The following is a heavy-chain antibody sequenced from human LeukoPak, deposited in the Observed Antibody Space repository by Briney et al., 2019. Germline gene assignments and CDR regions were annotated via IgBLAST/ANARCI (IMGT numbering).Heavy chain of an antibody. CDR3: ARVRPPWYFEY. V-gene: IGHV4-59*01. Sequence: SETLSLTCTVSGGSISSYYWSWIRQPPGKGLEWIGNIYYSGSTNYNPSLKSRVTMSVDTSKNQFSLKLSSVTAADTAVYYCARVRPPWYFEYWGQGTLFTVSS. J-gene: IGHJ4*02. CDR1: GGSISSYY. CDR2: IYYSGST.